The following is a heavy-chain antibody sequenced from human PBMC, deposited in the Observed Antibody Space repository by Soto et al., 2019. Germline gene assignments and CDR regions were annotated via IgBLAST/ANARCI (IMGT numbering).Heavy chain of an antibody. D-gene: IGHD5-12*01. V-gene: IGHV1-69*13. J-gene: IGHJ4*02. CDR3: AGRRGYSHYYLWY. CDR1: GGTFSSYA. CDR2: IIPIFGTA. Sequence: ASVKVSCKASGGTFSSYAISWVRQAPGQRLEWMGGIIPIFGTANYAQKFQGRVTITADESTSTAYMELSRLRSEDTAVYYCAGRRGYSHYYLWYWGQVTLGIVRS.